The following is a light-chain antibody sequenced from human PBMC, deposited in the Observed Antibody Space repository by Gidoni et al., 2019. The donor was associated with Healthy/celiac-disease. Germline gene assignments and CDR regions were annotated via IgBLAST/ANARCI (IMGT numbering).Light chain of an antibody. CDR2: GAS. CDR1: QSVSSSY. V-gene: IGKV3-20*01. Sequence: EIVLTQSPGTLSLSPGERATLSCRASQSVSSSYLAWYQQKPGQAPRLLIYGASSRATGIPDRFSGSGSGTDFTRTISRLEPEDSAVYYCQQYGSSPRYTFGQGTKLEIK. J-gene: IGKJ2*01. CDR3: QQYGSSPRYT.